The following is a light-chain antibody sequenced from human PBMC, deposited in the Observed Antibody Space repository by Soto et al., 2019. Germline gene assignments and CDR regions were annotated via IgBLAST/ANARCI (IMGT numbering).Light chain of an antibody. Sequence: SYELTQPPSVSVAPGQTATITCGGNNIGSRNVHWYQQRPGQAPVLVVYDDSDRPSGIPERFSGSNSGNTATLTISRVEAGDEADYYCQAWDVSSVVFGGGTKVTVL. CDR1: NIGSRN. CDR2: DDS. CDR3: QAWDVSSVV. J-gene: IGLJ2*01. V-gene: IGLV3-21*02.